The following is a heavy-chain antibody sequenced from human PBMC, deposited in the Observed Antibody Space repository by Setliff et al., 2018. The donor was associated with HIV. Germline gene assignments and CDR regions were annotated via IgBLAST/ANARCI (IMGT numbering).Heavy chain of an antibody. CDR1: GGSMSTYY. CDR2: IYTSGST. V-gene: IGHV4-4*08. Sequence: SETLSLTCTVSGGSMSTYYWSWIRQPPGKGLEWIGYIYTSGSTNYNPSLESRVTISLDTSKNQFSLRLTSVTAADTAVYYCARVRSYGSAYDAFDVWGPGTMVTVSS. J-gene: IGHJ3*01. CDR3: ARVRSYGSAYDAFDV. D-gene: IGHD3-10*01.